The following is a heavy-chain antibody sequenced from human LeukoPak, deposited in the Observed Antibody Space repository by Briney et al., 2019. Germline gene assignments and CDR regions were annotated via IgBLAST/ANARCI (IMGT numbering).Heavy chain of an antibody. Sequence: PGTSLRLSCAASGVTFSSYGMHWLRQAPGKRLEWVAVISHDGINTHYPGSVRGRFTISRDNSKGTLFLQMNNLRIEDTAVYYCARDAGSAWVTWFDSWGQGSLVTVSS. V-gene: IGHV3-30*03. CDR3: ARDAGSAWVTWFDS. J-gene: IGHJ5*01. CDR2: ISHDGINT. D-gene: IGHD6-19*01. CDR1: GVTFSSYG.